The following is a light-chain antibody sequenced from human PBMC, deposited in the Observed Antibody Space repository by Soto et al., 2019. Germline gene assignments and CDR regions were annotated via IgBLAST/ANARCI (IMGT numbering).Light chain of an antibody. Sequence: DIVMTHSPDSVAVSLGERATLSCRASQSVSSNLAWYQQKPGQAPRVLIYSASTRATGIPARFSGSGSGTEFTLTISSLQSEDFAVYYCQQYNNWPPITFGQGTRLENK. CDR3: QQYNNWPPIT. CDR1: QSVSSN. V-gene: IGKV3-15*01. CDR2: SAS. J-gene: IGKJ5*01.